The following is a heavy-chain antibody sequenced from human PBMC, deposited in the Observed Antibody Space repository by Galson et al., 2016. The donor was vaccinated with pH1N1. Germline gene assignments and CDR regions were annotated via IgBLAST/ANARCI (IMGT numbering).Heavy chain of an antibody. J-gene: IGHJ2*01. CDR1: GGSISSSSYY. CDR2: IYYSGST. V-gene: IGHV4-39*01. D-gene: IGHD3-10*01. CDR3: ARHRFGELADWYFDL. Sequence: LSLTCTVSGGSISSSSYYWGWIRQPPGKGLEWIGSIYYSGSTYYNPSLKSRVTISVDTSKNQFSLKLSSVTAADTAVYYCARHRFGELADWYFDLWGRGTLVTVSS.